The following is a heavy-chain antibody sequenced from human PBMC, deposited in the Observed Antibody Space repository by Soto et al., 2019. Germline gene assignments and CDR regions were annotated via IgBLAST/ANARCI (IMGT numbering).Heavy chain of an antibody. Sequence: QVQLVQSGAEVKESVASVKVSCKASGYTFTGYYIHWVRQAPGQGLEWVGEISPKSGGTRYAQKFQGRVTMTKDTSITTVYMELSNLSTDDTAVYYCGRGRSGELVVFYWGQGTLVTVHS. D-gene: IGHD1-7*01. V-gene: IGHV1-2*02. CDR2: ISPKSGGT. CDR1: GYTFTGYY. J-gene: IGHJ4*02. CDR3: GRGRSGELVVFY.